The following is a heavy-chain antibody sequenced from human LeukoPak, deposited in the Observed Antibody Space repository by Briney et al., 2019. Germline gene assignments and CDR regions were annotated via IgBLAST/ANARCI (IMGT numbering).Heavy chain of an antibody. D-gene: IGHD3-9*01. Sequence: GRSLRLSCAASGFTFSSYGMHWVRQAPGKGLEWVAVIWYDGSNKYYADSVKGRFTISRDNSKNTLYLQMNSLRAEDTAVYYCARGPLAGYYNWFDPWGQGTLVTVSS. CDR2: IWYDGSNK. V-gene: IGHV3-33*01. CDR1: GFTFSSYG. J-gene: IGHJ5*02. CDR3: ARGPLAGYYNWFDP.